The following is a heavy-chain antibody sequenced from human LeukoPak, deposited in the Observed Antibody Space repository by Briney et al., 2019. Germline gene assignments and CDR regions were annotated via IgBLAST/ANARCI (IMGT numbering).Heavy chain of an antibody. Sequence: GGSLRLSCAASGFTFSSYSMNWVRQAPGKGLEWVSSISSSSNYIYYADSVKGRFTISRDNAKNTVYLHMNSLRVEDTAVYYCTSFYETNWGQGTLVTVSS. D-gene: IGHD2/OR15-2a*01. J-gene: IGHJ4*02. CDR1: GFTFSSYS. CDR2: ISSSSNYI. CDR3: TSFYETN. V-gene: IGHV3-21*06.